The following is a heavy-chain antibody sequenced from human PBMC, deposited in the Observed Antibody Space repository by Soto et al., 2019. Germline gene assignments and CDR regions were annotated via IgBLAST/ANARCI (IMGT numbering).Heavy chain of an antibody. CDR3: ARELETLATPLDF. CDR2: INPRSAAT. Sequence: ASVKVSCKASGYTFTDFYIYWLRQSPGQRPEWLGWINPRSAATNYAQNFQGRVTMTRDTSIDTAYMELSSLRSDDTAVYYCARELETLATPLDFWGQGTLVTVSS. V-gene: IGHV1-2*02. CDR1: GYTFTDFY. D-gene: IGHD3-3*02. J-gene: IGHJ4*02.